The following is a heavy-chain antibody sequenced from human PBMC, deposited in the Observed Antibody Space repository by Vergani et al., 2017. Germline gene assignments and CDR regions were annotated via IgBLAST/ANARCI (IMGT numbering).Heavy chain of an antibody. D-gene: IGHD3-16*01. CDR2: VIPILDTP. CDR1: GGRFNRHA. Sequence: QVILEQSGPEVKKPGSSVTVSCKASGGRFNRHAISWVRQAPGQGLEWMGGVIPILDTPNYAQNFRGRVSITADESTSTADMELTSLTSDDTAVYFCAGDPAGLFFYDSWGQGTLITVSS. V-gene: IGHV1-69*01. J-gene: IGHJ4*02. CDR3: AGDPAGLFFYDS.